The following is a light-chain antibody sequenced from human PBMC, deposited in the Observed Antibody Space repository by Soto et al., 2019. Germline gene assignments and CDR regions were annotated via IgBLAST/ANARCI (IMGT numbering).Light chain of an antibody. J-gene: IGLJ3*02. CDR2: GNN. CDR3: QAYDSSLSGSV. V-gene: IGLV1-40*01. Sequence: QSVLTQPPSVSGAPGQRVTISCTGSSSNIGAGYDVHGYQQLPGTAPKLLIYGNNNRPSGVPDRFSGSKSGTSASLAITGLQAEDEADYYCQAYDSSLSGSVFGGGTKLTVL. CDR1: SSNIGAGYD.